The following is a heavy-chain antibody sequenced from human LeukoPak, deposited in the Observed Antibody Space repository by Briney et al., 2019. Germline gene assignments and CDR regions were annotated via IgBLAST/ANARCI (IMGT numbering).Heavy chain of an antibody. J-gene: IGHJ4*02. CDR1: GFTFSSYA. D-gene: IGHD6-19*01. CDR2: ISGGGGA. Sequence: GGSLRLSCAASGFTFSSYAMSWVRQPPGKGLEWVSAISGGGGAYYADTVKGRITISRDNSKNTLYLQMNSLRAEDTAIYYCAKSFAGAVAGSRGLDYWGQGTLVTVSS. V-gene: IGHV3-23*01. CDR3: AKSFAGAVAGSRGLDY.